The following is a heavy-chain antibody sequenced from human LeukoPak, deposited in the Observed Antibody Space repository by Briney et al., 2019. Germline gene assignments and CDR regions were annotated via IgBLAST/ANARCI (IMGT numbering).Heavy chain of an antibody. Sequence: GASVKVSCKASGYTFTSYYMHWVRQAPGQGLEWMGIINPSGGSTSYAQKFQGRVTMTRDTSTSTVYMELSSLRSEDTAVYYCARDLYSYGYELYQPTDYWGQGTLVTVSS. D-gene: IGHD5-18*01. J-gene: IGHJ4*02. CDR1: GYTFTSYY. V-gene: IGHV1-46*01. CDR2: INPSGGST. CDR3: ARDLYSYGYELYQPTDY.